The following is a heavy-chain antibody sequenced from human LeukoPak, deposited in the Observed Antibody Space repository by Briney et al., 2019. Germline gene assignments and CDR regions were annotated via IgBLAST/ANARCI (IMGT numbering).Heavy chain of an antibody. Sequence: ASVKVSCKASGYTFTSYDINWVRQATGQGLEWMGWMNPNSGNTGYAQKFQGRVTMTRNTSISTAYMELSSLRSEDTAVYYCARGVRMEYSGSYWFDPWGQGTLVTVSS. CDR1: GYTFTSYD. D-gene: IGHD6-6*01. J-gene: IGHJ5*02. CDR2: MNPNSGNT. V-gene: IGHV1-8*01. CDR3: ARGVRMEYSGSYWFDP.